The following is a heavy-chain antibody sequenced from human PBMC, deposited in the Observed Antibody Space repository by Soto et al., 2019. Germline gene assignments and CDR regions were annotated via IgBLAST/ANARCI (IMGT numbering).Heavy chain of an antibody. J-gene: IGHJ1*01. CDR3: AKEGAIPGEVDA. D-gene: IGHD2-21*01. Sequence: HLAQSGPEVKRPGASVQISCKASGFIFTDWFMHWVRQAPGQGPEWMGIINTSGGSSIYSQKFQDRVTMTRDTSTNTLYLELSSLTSADTAVYYCAKEGAIPGEVDAWGQGTLVTVSS. CDR2: INTSGGSS. V-gene: IGHV1-46*01. CDR1: GFIFTDWF.